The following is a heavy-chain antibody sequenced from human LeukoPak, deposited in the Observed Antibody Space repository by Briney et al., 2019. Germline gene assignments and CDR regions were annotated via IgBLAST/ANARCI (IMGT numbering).Heavy chain of an antibody. J-gene: IGHJ4*02. Sequence: PGGSLRLSCAASGFTFSSYWMHWVRQAPGKGLVWVSRINSDWSSTSYADSVKGRFTISRDNAKNTLYLQMNSLRAEDTAVYYCARVSLYDSSGYYYRVLDYWGQGTLVTVSS. D-gene: IGHD3-22*01. V-gene: IGHV3-74*01. CDR1: GFTFSSYW. CDR2: INSDWSST. CDR3: ARVSLYDSSGYYYRVLDY.